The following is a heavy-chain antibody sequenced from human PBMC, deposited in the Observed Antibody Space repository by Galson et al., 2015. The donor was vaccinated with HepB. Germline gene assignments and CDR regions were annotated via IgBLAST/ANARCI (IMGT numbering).Heavy chain of an antibody. V-gene: IGHV3-23*01. CDR1: GFTFNSYT. CDR3: AKNPFASLSHIKFDQ. J-gene: IGHJ5*02. Sequence: SLRLSCAASGFTFNSYTMSWVRQVPGKGLEWVSSIGGSGENANYADSVKGRFSMSRDNSRNTLYLQMNSLRAEDTAVYYCAKNPFASLSHIKFDQWGQGTLVIVSS. D-gene: IGHD1-14*01. CDR2: IGGSGENA.